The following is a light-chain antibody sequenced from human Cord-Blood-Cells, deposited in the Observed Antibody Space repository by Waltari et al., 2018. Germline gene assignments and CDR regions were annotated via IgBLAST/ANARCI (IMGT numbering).Light chain of an antibody. CDR3: SSNTSSTTV. CDR2: DVS. Sequence: QSGLTQPAPVSGSPGQPITIPCTGTSSDVGGYNYVSWYQQHPGKAPKLLIYDVSNRPSGVSIRFSGSKSGNTATLTSSGLQAEDEADYYCSSNTSSTTVFGGGTKLTVL. CDR1: SSDVGGYNY. J-gene: IGLJ2*01. V-gene: IGLV2-14*01.